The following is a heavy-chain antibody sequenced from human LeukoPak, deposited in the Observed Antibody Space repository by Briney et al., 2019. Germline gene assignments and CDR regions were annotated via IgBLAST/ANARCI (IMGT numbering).Heavy chain of an antibody. CDR1: GFTFSSYA. CDR3: ARDDGYGDAFDI. CDR2: ISYDGSNK. V-gene: IGHV3-30-3*01. J-gene: IGHJ3*02. Sequence: GRSLRLSCAASGFTFSSYAMHWVRQAPGKGLEWVAVISYDGSNKYYADSVKGRFTISRDNSKNTLYLQMNSLRAEDTAVYYCARDDGYGDAFDIWGQGTMVTVSS. D-gene: IGHD5-24*01.